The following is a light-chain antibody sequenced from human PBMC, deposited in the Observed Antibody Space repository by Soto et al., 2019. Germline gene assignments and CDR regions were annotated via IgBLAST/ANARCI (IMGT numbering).Light chain of an antibody. J-gene: IGLJ1*01. CDR2: EVS. CDR3: ISYAGSSNV. Sequence: QPVLTQPPSASGSPGQSVTISCTGTSSDGGSYDYVSWYQQHPGKAPKLMIYEVSKRPSGVPDRFSGSKSGNTASLTVSGLQAEDEADYYCISYAGSSNVFGTGTKLTVL. V-gene: IGLV2-8*01. CDR1: SSDGGSYDY.